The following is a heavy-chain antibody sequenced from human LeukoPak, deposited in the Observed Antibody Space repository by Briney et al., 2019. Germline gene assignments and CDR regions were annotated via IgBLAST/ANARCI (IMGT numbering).Heavy chain of an antibody. CDR2: VSIGGSFI. D-gene: IGHD4-17*01. CDR3: ARNKINTVTTGWYFDL. J-gene: IGHJ2*01. CDR1: GFTFSSYG. Sequence: GGSLRLSCAASGFTFSSYGMNWVRQAPGKGLEWVSFVSIGGSFIYYADSMKGRFTISRDDAKNSLYLEMNSLTAEDTAEYYCARNKINTVTTGWYFDLWGRGTLVSVSS. V-gene: IGHV3-21*01.